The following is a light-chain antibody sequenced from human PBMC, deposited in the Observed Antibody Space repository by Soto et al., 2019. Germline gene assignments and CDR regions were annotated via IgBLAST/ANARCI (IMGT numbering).Light chain of an antibody. V-gene: IGKV3-11*01. CDR2: DAS. J-gene: IGKJ3*01. CDR3: QQRSNWAFT. CDR1: QSVSSY. Sequence: EIVFTQSPATLSLSPGERATFSCRASQSVSSYLAWYQQKPGQAPRLLIYDASNRATGIPARFSGSGSGTDFTLTISSLEPEDFAVYYCQQRSNWAFTFGPGTKVDIK.